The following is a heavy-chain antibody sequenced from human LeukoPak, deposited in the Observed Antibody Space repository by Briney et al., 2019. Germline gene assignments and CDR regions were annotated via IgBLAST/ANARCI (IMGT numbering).Heavy chain of an antibody. V-gene: IGHV3-11*01. Sequence: GGSLRLSCAASGFTFSDYYTSWIRQAPGKGLEWVSYISSSGSTIYYADSVKGRFTISRDNAKNSLYLQMNSLRAEDTAVYYCARDSRRFGSKYYYYGMDVWGQGTTVTVSS. J-gene: IGHJ6*02. D-gene: IGHD5-24*01. CDR1: GFTFSDYY. CDR3: ARDSRRFGSKYYYYGMDV. CDR2: ISSSGSTI.